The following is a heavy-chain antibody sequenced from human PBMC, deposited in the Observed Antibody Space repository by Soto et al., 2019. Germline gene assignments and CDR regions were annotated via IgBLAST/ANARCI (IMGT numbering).Heavy chain of an antibody. CDR3: ARIERGLDAFDI. Sequence: SVKGSFKASGGTFSSYAISWVRQAPGQGLEWMGGIIPIFGTANYAQKFQGRVTITADESTSTAYMERSSLRSEDTAVYSYARIERGLDAFDIWGQGTMVTVSS. J-gene: IGHJ3*02. CDR2: IIPIFGTA. V-gene: IGHV1-69*13. CDR1: GGTFSSYA. D-gene: IGHD2-21*01.